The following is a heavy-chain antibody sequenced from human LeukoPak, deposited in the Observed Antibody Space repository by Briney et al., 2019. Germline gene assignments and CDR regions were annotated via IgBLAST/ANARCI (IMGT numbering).Heavy chain of an antibody. D-gene: IGHD2-2*02. J-gene: IGHJ3*02. Sequence: GSLRLSCAASGFTFSSYAMHWVRQAPGKGLEWVAVISYDGSNKYYADSVKGRFTISRDNSKNTLYLQMNSLRAEDTAVYYCAKDLYLSDAFDIWGQGTMVTVSS. CDR3: AKDLYLSDAFDI. V-gene: IGHV3-30-3*01. CDR1: GFTFSSYA. CDR2: ISYDGSNK.